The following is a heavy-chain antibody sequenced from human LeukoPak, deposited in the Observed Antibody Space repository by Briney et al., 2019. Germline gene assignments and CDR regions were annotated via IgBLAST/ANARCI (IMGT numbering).Heavy chain of an antibody. Sequence: PSETLSLTCTVSGGSISSYYWSWIRQPPGKGLEWIGYIYYSGSTNYNPSLKSRVTISVDTSKNQFSLKLSSVTAADTAVYYCAREHGVLWFADTFFDYWGQGTLVAVSS. D-gene: IGHD3-10*01. CDR2: IYYSGST. CDR3: AREHGVLWFADTFFDY. CDR1: GGSISSYY. V-gene: IGHV4-59*01. J-gene: IGHJ4*02.